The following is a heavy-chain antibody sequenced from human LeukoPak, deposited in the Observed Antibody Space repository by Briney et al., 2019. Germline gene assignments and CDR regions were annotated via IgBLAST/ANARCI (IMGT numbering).Heavy chain of an antibody. CDR2: INHSGST. Sequence: SETLSLTCAVYGGSFSGYYWSWIRQPPGKGLEWIGEINHSGSTNYNPSLKSRVTISVDTSKNQFSLKLSSVTAADTAVYYCARAHGSYSIDXWGQGTLVTVSS. CDR3: ARAHGSYSIDX. V-gene: IGHV4-34*01. D-gene: IGHD1-26*01. CDR1: GGSFSGYY. J-gene: IGHJ4*02.